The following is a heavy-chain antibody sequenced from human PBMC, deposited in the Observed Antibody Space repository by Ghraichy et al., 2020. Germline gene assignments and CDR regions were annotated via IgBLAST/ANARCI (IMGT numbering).Heavy chain of an antibody. V-gene: IGHV3-43*01. CDR1: GFTFDDYT. CDR2: ISWDGGST. CDR3: AKAYSSSWYSFWFDP. J-gene: IGHJ5*02. D-gene: IGHD6-13*01. Sequence: GGSLRLSCAASGFTFDDYTMHWVRQAPGKGLEWVSLISWDGGSTYYADSVKGRFTISRDNSKISLYLQMNSLRTEDTALYYCAKAYSSSWYSFWFDPWGQGTLVTVSS.